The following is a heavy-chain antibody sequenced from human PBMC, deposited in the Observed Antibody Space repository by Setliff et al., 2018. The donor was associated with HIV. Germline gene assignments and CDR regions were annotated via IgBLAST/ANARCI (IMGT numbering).Heavy chain of an antibody. V-gene: IGHV3-7*01. CDR2: IKGDGSAE. Sequence: GGSLRLSCAASGFSFSNYWMNLVRQVPGKGLEWVANIKGDGSAEYYADSVKGRFTISRDNAKNSLYLQMNSLRAEDTAVYYCARDLLLNYWGQGTLVTSPQ. J-gene: IGHJ4*02. D-gene: IGHD2-15*01. CDR1: GFSFSNYW. CDR3: ARDLLLNY.